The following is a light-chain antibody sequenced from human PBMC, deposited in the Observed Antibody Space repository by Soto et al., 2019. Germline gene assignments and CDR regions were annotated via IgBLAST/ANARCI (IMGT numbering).Light chain of an antibody. CDR2: KAS. V-gene: IGKV1-5*03. J-gene: IGKJ1*01. Sequence: DIPMTQSPSTLSASVGDRVTITCRASQSVNTWLAWYQQKPGKAPKLLIYKASNLETGVPSRFSGSGSGTEFSLTISSLQPDDFATYYCQQYYFYWTFGQGTKVEIK. CDR3: QQYYFYWT. CDR1: QSVNTW.